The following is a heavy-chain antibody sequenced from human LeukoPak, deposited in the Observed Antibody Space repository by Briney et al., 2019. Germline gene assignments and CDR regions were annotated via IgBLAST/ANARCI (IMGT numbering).Heavy chain of an antibody. CDR1: GFTFSSYG. CDR2: IWYDGSNK. Sequence: GGSLRLSCAASGFTFSSYGMHWVRQAPGKGLEWVAVIWYDGSNKYYADSVKGRFTISRDNSKNTLYLQMNSLRAEDTAVYYCAKELQAGWYYFDYWGQGTLVTVS. D-gene: IGHD6-19*01. V-gene: IGHV3-33*06. CDR3: AKELQAGWYYFDY. J-gene: IGHJ4*02.